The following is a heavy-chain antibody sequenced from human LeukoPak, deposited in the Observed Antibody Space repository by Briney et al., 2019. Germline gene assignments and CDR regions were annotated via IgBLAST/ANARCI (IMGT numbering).Heavy chain of an antibody. V-gene: IGHV3-7*01. CDR3: ARGQNYYDSSGPLGYYLDD. CDR1: GFTFSSYW. D-gene: IGHD3-22*01. CDR2: IKQDGSEK. Sequence: GGSLRLSCAASGFTFSSYWMSWVRQAPGKGLEWVANIKQDGSEKYYVDSVKGRFTISRDNAKNSLYLQMNSLRAEDTAVYYCARGQNYYDSSGPLGYYLDDWGQGTLVTVSS. J-gene: IGHJ4*02.